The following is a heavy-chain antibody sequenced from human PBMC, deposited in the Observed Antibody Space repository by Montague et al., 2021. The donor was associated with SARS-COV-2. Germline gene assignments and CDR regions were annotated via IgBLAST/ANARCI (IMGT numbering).Heavy chain of an antibody. CDR1: GGSLSGFY. D-gene: IGHD4-23*01. Sequence: SETLSLTCAVYGGSLSGFYWTWIRQAPGKGLEWVGEITHGGGTSYIPALKSRLTISLDTSKNQFSLKLVSVTAADTATYYCARSHDYRGNDYFDSWGQGALVIVSS. CDR2: ITHGGGT. CDR3: ARSHDYRGNDYFDS. J-gene: IGHJ4*02. V-gene: IGHV4-34*01.